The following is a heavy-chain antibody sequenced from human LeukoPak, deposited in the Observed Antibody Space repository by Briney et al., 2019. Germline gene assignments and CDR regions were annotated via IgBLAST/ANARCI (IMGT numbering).Heavy chain of an antibody. CDR3: ARGQSGLDAFDI. D-gene: IGHD7-27*01. J-gene: IGHJ3*02. CDR2: ISYSGST. V-gene: IGHV4-59*01. Sequence: SETLSLTRTVSGGSISSYYLSWIRQPPGKGLEWIGYISYSGSTNYNPSLKSRVTMSVDTSKNQFSLKLSSVTAADTAVYYCARGQSGLDAFDIWGQGTMVTVSS. CDR1: GGSISSYY.